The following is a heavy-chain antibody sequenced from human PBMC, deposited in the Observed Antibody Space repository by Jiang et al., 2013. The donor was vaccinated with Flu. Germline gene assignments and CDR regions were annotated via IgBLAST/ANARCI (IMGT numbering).Heavy chain of an antibody. D-gene: IGHD1-1*01. Sequence: GLVQPGGSLRLSCAASGFTFSRSDLHWVRQATGKGLEWVSTIGTAGDTYYADSVKGRFTISRENAKNSLYLQMNDLRAGDTAVYYCARAGLETFFNALDIWGQGTMVTVSS. V-gene: IGHV3-13*04. CDR3: ARAGLETFFNALDI. CDR1: GFTFSRSD. CDR2: IGTAGDT. J-gene: IGHJ3*02.